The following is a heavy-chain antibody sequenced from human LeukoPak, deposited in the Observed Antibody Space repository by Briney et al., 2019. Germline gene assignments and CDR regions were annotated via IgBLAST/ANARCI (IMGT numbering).Heavy chain of an antibody. CDR1: GFTLSNYW. J-gene: IGHJ4*02. V-gene: IGHV3-74*01. CDR3: VRDGDGYNFDY. D-gene: IGHD5-24*01. CDR2: IKSDGSWT. Sequence: GGSLRLSCAAPGFTLSNYWMHWVRQAPGKGLVWVSRIKSDGSWTNYADSVKGRFTISKDNAKRTLYLQMNSLRAEDTAVYYCVRDGDGYNFDYWGQGTLVTVSS.